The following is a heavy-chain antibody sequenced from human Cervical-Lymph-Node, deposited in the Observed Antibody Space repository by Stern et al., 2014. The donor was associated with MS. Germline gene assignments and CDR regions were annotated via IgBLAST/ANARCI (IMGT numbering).Heavy chain of an antibody. CDR2: ISYDGSSQ. D-gene: IGHD6-25*01. CDR1: GFTFGSHT. Sequence: QVQLVQSGGGVVQPGRSLRLSCAASGFTFGSHTMHWVRQAPGKGLDWVAIISYDGSSQHYADSVKGRFTISRDNSNNTLYLRMNSLRAEDTAMYYCARPAAARYFDYWGQGTQVTVSS. V-gene: IGHV3-30-3*01. J-gene: IGHJ4*02. CDR3: ARPAAARYFDY.